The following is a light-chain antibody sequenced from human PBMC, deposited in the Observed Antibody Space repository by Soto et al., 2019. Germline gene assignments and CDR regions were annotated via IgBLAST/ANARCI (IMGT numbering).Light chain of an antibody. V-gene: IGKV3-15*01. CDR2: GAS. CDR1: QNVNNN. J-gene: IGKJ2*01. CDR3: QQYNNWLS. Sequence: EIVMTQSTATLSVSPGERATLSCRASQNVNNNLAWYQQKPGQAPRLLIYGASTRATGIPARFSGSGSGTDFILTISSLQSEDFAVYYCQQYNNWLSFGQGTKLEIK.